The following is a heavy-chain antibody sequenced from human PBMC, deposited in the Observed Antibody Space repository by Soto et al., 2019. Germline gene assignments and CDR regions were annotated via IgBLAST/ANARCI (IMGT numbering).Heavy chain of an antibody. V-gene: IGHV3-30*18. D-gene: IGHD1-26*01. CDR2: ISYDGSNT. J-gene: IGHJ4*02. CDR3: AKEGGLSGSYYPSGSYYFDY. Sequence: QVQLVESGGGVVQPGRSLRLSCVASGFTFSSYGMHWVRQAPGKGLEWVAIISYDGSNTYYADSVKGRFTISRDNSKNTLYLQMNSLRAEDTSVYYCAKEGGLSGSYYPSGSYYFDYWGQGTLVTVSS. CDR1: GFTFSSYG.